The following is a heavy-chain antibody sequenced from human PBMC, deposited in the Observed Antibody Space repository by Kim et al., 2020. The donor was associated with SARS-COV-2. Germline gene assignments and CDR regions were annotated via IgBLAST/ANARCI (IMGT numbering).Heavy chain of an antibody. D-gene: IGHD6-13*01. CDR3: ARVGAAAGTNY. Sequence: RTYYADSVKGRFTISRDNSNNTLYLQMNSLRAEDTAVYYCARVGAAAGTNYWGQGTLVTVSS. V-gene: IGHV3-66*01. J-gene: IGHJ4*02. CDR2: RT.